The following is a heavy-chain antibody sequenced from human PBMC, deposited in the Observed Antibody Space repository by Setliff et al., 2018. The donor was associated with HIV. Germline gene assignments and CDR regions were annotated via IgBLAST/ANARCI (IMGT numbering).Heavy chain of an antibody. CDR2: INYSGST. D-gene: IGHD3-16*02. CDR1: GGSISSSSYY. Sequence: PSETLSLTCTVSGGSISSSSYYWGWIRQPPGKGLEWIGSINYSGSTYYNPSPKSRVSISVDTSKNQFSLKLSSVTAADTAVYYCAREAFGDYVWGSYRYKDYCGQGTLVTVSS. CDR3: AREAFGDYVWGSYRYKDY. J-gene: IGHJ4*02. V-gene: IGHV4-39*07.